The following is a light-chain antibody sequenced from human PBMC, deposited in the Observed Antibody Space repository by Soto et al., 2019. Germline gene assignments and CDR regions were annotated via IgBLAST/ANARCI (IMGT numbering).Light chain of an antibody. CDR1: SSNIGTNF. CDR2: RTA. Sequence: QSVVTQPPSASGTTGQRVTISCSGSSSNIGTNFVYWYQHLPGTAPKLLIYRTAQRPSGGPDRFAGSKSGTSASLAISGLRSEDEADYFCAAWDDSLSVVVFGGGTQLTVL. CDR3: AAWDDSLSVVV. V-gene: IGLV1-47*01. J-gene: IGLJ2*01.